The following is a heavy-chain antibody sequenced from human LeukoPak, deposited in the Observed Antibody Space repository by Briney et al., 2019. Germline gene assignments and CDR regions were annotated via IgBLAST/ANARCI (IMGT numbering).Heavy chain of an antibody. J-gene: IGHJ4*02. Sequence: WASVKVSCKASGYTFTSYAMHWVRQAPGQRLEWMGWINAGSGNTKYSQKFQGRVTITRDTSASTAYMELSSLRSEDTAVYYCARGRGYSGYGLNFDYWGQGTLVTVSS. V-gene: IGHV1-3*01. CDR2: INAGSGNT. CDR1: GYTFTSYA. D-gene: IGHD5-12*01. CDR3: ARGRGYSGYGLNFDY.